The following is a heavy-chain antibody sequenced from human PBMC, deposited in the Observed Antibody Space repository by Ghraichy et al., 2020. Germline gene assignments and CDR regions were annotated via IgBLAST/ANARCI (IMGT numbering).Heavy chain of an antibody. J-gene: IGHJ3*02. Sequence: GGSLRLSCAASGFTFSSYSMNWVRQAPGKGLEWVSYISSSSSTIYYADSVKGRFTISRDNAKNSLYLQMNSLRAEDTAVYYCARDPARVVPAPNAFDIWGQGTMVTVSS. CDR2: ISSSSSTI. CDR3: ARDPARVVPAPNAFDI. V-gene: IGHV3-48*01. CDR1: GFTFSSYS. D-gene: IGHD2-2*01.